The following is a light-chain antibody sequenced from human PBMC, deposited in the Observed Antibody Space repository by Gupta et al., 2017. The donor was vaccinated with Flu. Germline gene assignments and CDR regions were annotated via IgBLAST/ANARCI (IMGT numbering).Light chain of an antibody. CDR1: QSVGVD. V-gene: IGKV3-15*01. Sequence: EIVMTQSPATLSLPPGEGATLSCRASQSVGVDLAWYQQRPGQTPRPLIYDASFRATGVPARFSAGGSGTEFTLTISSLQPEDFAVYFCQQFNNWPFTFGQGTRLDIK. CDR2: DAS. J-gene: IGKJ5*01. CDR3: QQFNNWPFT.